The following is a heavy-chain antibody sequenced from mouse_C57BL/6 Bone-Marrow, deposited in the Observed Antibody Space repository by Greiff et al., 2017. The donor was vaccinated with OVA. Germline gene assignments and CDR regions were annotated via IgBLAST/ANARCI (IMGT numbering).Heavy chain of an antibody. Sequence: VQLQQSGPELVKPGASVKISCKASGYTFTDYNMDWVKQSHGKSLEWIGDINPNNGGTIYNQKFKGKATLTVDKSSSTAYMELRSLTSEDTAVYYCARGGYGYYYAMDYWGQGTSVTVSA. V-gene: IGHV1-18*01. D-gene: IGHD1-2*01. CDR3: ARGGYGYYYAMDY. CDR1: GYTFTDYN. J-gene: IGHJ4*01. CDR2: INPNNGGT.